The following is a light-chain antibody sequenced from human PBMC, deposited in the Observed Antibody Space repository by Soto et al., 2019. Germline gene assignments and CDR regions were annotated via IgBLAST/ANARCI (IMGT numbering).Light chain of an antibody. Sequence: EIVFTQFPGTLALSSGERAPLFFRASQSVTKNNLNWYQQKPGQAPRLLIYGASIRATGIPDRFSGSASETDFTLTISRLEPEDFALYYCQQYGSSAPISFGQGTRLEI. CDR1: QSVTKNN. CDR3: QQYGSSAPIS. J-gene: IGKJ5*01. V-gene: IGKV3-20*01. CDR2: GAS.